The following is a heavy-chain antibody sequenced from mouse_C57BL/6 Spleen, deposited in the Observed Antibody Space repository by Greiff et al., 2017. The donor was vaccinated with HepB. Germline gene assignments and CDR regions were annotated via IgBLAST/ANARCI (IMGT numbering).Heavy chain of an antibody. CDR2: IYPRSGNT. V-gene: IGHV1-81*01. CDR1: GYTFTSYG. J-gene: IGHJ2*01. D-gene: IGHD2-2*01. Sequence: VKLQQSGAELARPGASVKLSCKASGYTFTSYGISWVKQRTGQGLEWIGEIYPRSGNTYYNEKFKGKATLTADKSSSTAYMELRSLTSEDSAVYFCALPMVTTRGYYFDYWGQGTTLTVSS. CDR3: ALPMVTTRGYYFDY.